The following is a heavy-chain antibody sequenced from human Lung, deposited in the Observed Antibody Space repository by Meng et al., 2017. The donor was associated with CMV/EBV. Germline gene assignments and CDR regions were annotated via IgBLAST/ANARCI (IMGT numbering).Heavy chain of an antibody. CDR3: SRARSPTHFDY. CDR2: IGTVGDT. CDR1: GFTFSTYD. Sequence: GGSXRLXCTASGFTFSTYDFHWVRQPTGEGLEWVSSIGTVGDTYSIDSVKGRFIISREDAKNSVYLQMNGLRDGDTGLYYCSRARSPTHFDYWGQGALVTVSS. J-gene: IGHJ4*02. V-gene: IGHV3-13*01.